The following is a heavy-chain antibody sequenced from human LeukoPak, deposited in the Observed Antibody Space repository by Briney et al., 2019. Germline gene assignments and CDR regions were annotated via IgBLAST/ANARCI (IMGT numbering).Heavy chain of an antibody. D-gene: IGHD3-10*01. CDR3: ARAYPELLWFGEQDYYFDY. Sequence: GGSLRLSCAASGFTFSSYEMNWVRQAPGKGLEWVSYISSSGSTIYYADSVKGRFTISRDNAKNSLYLQMNSLRAEDTAVYYCARAYPELLWFGEQDYYFDYWGQGTLITVSS. CDR1: GFTFSSYE. J-gene: IGHJ4*02. V-gene: IGHV3-48*03. CDR2: ISSSGSTI.